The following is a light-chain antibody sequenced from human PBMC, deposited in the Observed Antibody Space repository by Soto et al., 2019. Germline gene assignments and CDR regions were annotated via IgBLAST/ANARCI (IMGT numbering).Light chain of an antibody. J-gene: IGKJ4*01. CDR3: QQFNSYPLT. CDR1: QGISSA. V-gene: IGKV1-13*02. Sequence: AIQLTQSPSSLSASVGERVNITCRASQGISSALAWYQQKPGKAPNLLIYDASRLESGVPSSFSGSGSGTDFTLTISSLQPEDFATYYCQQFNSYPLTLGGGTKVEIK. CDR2: DAS.